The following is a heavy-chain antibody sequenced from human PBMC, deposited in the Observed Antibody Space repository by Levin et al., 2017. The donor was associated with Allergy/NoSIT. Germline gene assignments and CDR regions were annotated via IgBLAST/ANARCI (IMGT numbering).Heavy chain of an antibody. Sequence: ASVKVSCKASGGTFSSYAISWVRQAPGQGLEWMGGIIPIFGTANYAQKFQGRVTITADESTSTAYMELSSLRSEDTAVYYCARGGSGPNLHYWYFDLWGRGTLVTVSS. D-gene: IGHD4/OR15-4a*01. J-gene: IGHJ2*01. CDR3: ARGGSGPNLHYWYFDL. CDR2: IIPIFGTA. CDR1: GGTFSSYA. V-gene: IGHV1-69*13.